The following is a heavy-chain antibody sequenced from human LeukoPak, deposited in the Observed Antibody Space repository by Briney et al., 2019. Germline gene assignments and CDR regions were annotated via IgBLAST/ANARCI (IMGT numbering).Heavy chain of an antibody. V-gene: IGHV4-31*03. D-gene: IGHD2-15*01. CDR1: GGSISSGGYY. J-gene: IGHJ5*02. CDR2: IYYSGST. CDR3: AREGGYCSGGSCYFGRFDP. Sequence: SETLSLTCTVSGGSISSGGYYWRWIRQHPGKGLEWIGYIYYSGSTYYNPSLKSRVTISVDTSKNQFSLKLSSVTAADTAVYYCAREGGYCSGGSCYFGRFDPWGQGTLVTVSS.